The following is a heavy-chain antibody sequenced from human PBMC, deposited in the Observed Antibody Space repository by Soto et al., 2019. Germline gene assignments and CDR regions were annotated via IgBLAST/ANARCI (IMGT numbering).Heavy chain of an antibody. J-gene: IGHJ6*02. CDR1: GYSFTRYW. CDR3: ARLGNWNYGSYYYYYYGMDV. Sequence: EVQLVQSGAEVKKPGESLKISCKGSGYSFTRYWIGWVRQMPGKGLEWMGIIYPGDSDTRYSPSFQGQVTISADKSISTAYLQWSSLKASDTAMYYCARLGNWNYGSYYYYYYGMDVWGQGTTVTVSS. D-gene: IGHD1-7*01. CDR2: IYPGDSDT. V-gene: IGHV5-51*01.